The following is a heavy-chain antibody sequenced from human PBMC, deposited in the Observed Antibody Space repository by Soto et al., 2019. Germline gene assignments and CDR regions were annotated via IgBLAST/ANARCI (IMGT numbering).Heavy chain of an antibody. V-gene: IGHV3-48*03. CDR2: ISTGGSSI. J-gene: IGHJ6*02. CDR3: ARERGGLSGADV. CDR1: GFTLSNYE. D-gene: IGHD1-26*01. Sequence: LRLSCAGSGFTLSNYEMNWVRQAPGKGLEWVSYISTGGSSIYYADSVKGRFTIARDNGKNSVYLQMSSLRAEDTATYYCARERGGLSGADVWGQGTTVTVSS.